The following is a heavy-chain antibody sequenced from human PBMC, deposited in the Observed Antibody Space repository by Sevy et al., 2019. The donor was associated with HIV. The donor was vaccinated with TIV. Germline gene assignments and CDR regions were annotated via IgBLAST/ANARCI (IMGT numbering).Heavy chain of an antibody. V-gene: IGHV4-38-2*02. CDR1: GYSISSGYY. D-gene: IGHD2-2*01. J-gene: IGHJ6*02. CDR3: ARDWGCSSTSCSWHYGMDV. CDR2: IYHSGST. Sequence: SETLSLTCAVSGYSISSGYYWGWIRQPPGKGLEWIGGIYHSGSTYYNPSLKSRVTISVDTSKNQFSLKLSSVTAADTAVYYCARDWGCSSTSCSWHYGMDVWGQGTTVTVSS.